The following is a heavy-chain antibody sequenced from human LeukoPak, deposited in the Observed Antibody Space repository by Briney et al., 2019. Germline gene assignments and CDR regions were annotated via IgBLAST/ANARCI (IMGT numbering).Heavy chain of an antibody. CDR2: IYTSGST. J-gene: IGHJ4*02. Sequence: SETLSLTCAVSGGSISSGNYYWSWIRQPAGKGLGWIGRIYTSGSTNYNPSLKSRVTISIDSSKNQFSLKLRSVTAADTAMYYCARGPITAYYFVYWGQGTLVTVSS. CDR1: GGSISSGNYY. V-gene: IGHV4-61*02. CDR3: ARGPITAYYFVY. D-gene: IGHD5-24*01.